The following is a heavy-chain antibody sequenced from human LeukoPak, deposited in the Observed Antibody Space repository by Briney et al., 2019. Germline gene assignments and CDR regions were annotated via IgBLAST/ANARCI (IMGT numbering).Heavy chain of an antibody. V-gene: IGHV1-24*01. CDR1: GYTLTELS. CDR3: AKVVAFGEFFVDY. CDR2: FDPEDGET. Sequence: ASVKVSCKVSGYTLTELSMHWVRQAPGKGLEWMGGFDPEDGETIYAQKLQGRVTLTEDTSTDTAYMELSSLKSEDTAVYYCAKVVAFGEFFVDYWGQGTLVTVSS. J-gene: IGHJ4*02. D-gene: IGHD3-10*01.